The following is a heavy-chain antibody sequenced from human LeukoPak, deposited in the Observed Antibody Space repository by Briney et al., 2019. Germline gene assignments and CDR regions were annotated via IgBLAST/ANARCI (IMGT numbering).Heavy chain of an antibody. J-gene: IGHJ4*02. CDR2: IWYDGSNK. Sequence: GGSLRLSCAASGFTFSSYGMHWVRQAPGKGLEWVAVIWYDGSNKYYADSVKGRFTISRDNSKNTLYLQMNSLRAEDTAVYYCARAPQVRGGYDLRSVSPDYWGQGTLVTVSS. CDR3: ARAPQVRGGYDLRSVSPDY. CDR1: GFTFSSYG. V-gene: IGHV3-33*01. D-gene: IGHD5-12*01.